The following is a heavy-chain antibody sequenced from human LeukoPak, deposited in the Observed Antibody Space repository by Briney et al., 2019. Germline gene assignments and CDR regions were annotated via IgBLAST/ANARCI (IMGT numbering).Heavy chain of an antibody. CDR1: GFTFDDYT. CDR2: ISWDGGST. CDR3: AKDKGAAGHYFDY. V-gene: IGHV3-43*01. D-gene: IGHD6-13*01. Sequence: GGSLRLSCAASGFTFDDYTMHWVRQAPGKGLEWVSLISWDGGSTYYADSVKGRFTISRDNSKNSLYLQMNSLRTEDTALYYCAKDKGAAGHYFDYWGQGTLVTVSS. J-gene: IGHJ4*02.